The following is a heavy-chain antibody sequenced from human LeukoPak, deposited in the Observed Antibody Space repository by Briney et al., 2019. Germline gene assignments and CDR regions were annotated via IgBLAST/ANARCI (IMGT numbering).Heavy chain of an antibody. V-gene: IGHV3-74*01. D-gene: IGHD1-26*01. Sequence: PGGSLRLSCAASGFTFSSHWMHWVRQAPGKGLVWVSRIDAEGSGTTYVDSAKGRFTISRDNVKSTLYLQMHSLRAEDTAVYYCARGSGEGATDYWGQGTLVTVS. J-gene: IGHJ4*02. CDR2: IDAEGSGT. CDR3: ARGSGEGATDY. CDR1: GFTFSSHW.